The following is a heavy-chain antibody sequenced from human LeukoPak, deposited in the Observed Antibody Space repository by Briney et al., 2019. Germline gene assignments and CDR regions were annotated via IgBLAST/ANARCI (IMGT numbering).Heavy chain of an antibody. J-gene: IGHJ4*02. D-gene: IGHD5-18*01. V-gene: IGHV3-23*01. Sequence: GGSLRLSCAASGFILNNHAMTWVRQAPGKGLQWISVISGSGRTIEYEDSVKGRFTISRDNSKNTVPLQMNNLRVEDTAIYYCAKNVMVKRYIDYWGQGTPVTVSS. CDR1: GFILNNHA. CDR2: ISGSGRTI. CDR3: AKNVMVKRYIDY.